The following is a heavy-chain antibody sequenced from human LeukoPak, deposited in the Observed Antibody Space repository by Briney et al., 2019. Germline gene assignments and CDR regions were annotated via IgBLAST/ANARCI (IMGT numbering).Heavy chain of an antibody. CDR2: ISSDGSST. CDR3: ARGHGSYGSGSYYATVGAH. V-gene: IGHV3-74*01. CDR1: GFTFSSYW. Sequence: PGGSLRLSCAASGFTFSSYWMHWVRQAPGKGLVWVSRISSDGSSTNYADSVKGRFTISRDNANNTLYLQMNSLRAEDTAVYYCARGHGSYGSGSYYATVGAHWGQGTLVTVSS. D-gene: IGHD3-10*01. J-gene: IGHJ4*02.